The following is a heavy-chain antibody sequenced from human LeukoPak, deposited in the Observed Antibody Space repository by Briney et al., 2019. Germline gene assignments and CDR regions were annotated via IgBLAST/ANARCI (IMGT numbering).Heavy chain of an antibody. Sequence: PGGSLRLSCATSGFTVSSNYMSWVRQAPGKGLEWVSTITTSDGNTYYADSVKGRFTVSRDNSKNTLFLQMNSLRAEDTGVYYCAKDGGLWVSAHWGDSWGRGTLVTVSS. CDR1: GFTVSSNY. D-gene: IGHD7-27*01. J-gene: IGHJ4*02. V-gene: IGHV3-23*01. CDR2: ITTSDGNT. CDR3: AKDGGLWVSAHWGDS.